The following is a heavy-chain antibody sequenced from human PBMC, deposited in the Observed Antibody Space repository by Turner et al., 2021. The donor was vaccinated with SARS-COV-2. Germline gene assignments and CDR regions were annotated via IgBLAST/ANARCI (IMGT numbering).Heavy chain of an antibody. J-gene: IGHJ4*02. V-gene: IGHV2-70*15. CDR2: IDWDDDK. CDR1: GFSLSTSGMC. Sequence: QVTLRESGPALVKPTQTLTLTCTFSGFSLSTSGMCVSWIRQPPGKALEWLARIDWDDDKYYSTSLKTRLNISKDTSKNQVVLTMTNMDPVDTATYYCARIPPSLAIDYWGQGTLVTVSS. CDR3: ARIPPSLAIDY.